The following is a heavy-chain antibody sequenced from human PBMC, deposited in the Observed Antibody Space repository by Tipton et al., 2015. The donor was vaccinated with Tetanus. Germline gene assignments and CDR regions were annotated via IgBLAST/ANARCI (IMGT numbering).Heavy chain of an antibody. CDR1: GGSISSSSYY. D-gene: IGHD3-22*01. J-gene: IGHJ3*02. CDR2: IYYSGST. Sequence: GLVKPSETLSLSCTVSGGSISSSSYYWGWIRQPPGKGLEWIGSIYYSGSTYYNPSLKSRVTISVDTSKNQFSLKLSSVTAADTAVYYCARLLDSSGYGVAFDIWGQGTMVTVSS. V-gene: IGHV4-39*01. CDR3: ARLLDSSGYGVAFDI.